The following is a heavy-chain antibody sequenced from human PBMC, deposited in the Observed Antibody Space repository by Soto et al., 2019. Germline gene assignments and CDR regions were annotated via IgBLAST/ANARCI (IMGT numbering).Heavy chain of an antibody. CDR2: ISAYYGNT. CDR3: ARAPYGSGSDY. J-gene: IGHJ4*02. Sequence: ASVKVSCKASGDTMSSYAISWVRQAPGQGLEWMGWISAYYGNTNYAQKLQGRVTMTTDTSTSTAYMELRSLRSDDTAVYYCARAPYGSGSDYWGQGTLVTVSS. CDR1: GDTMSSYA. D-gene: IGHD3-10*01. V-gene: IGHV1-18*01.